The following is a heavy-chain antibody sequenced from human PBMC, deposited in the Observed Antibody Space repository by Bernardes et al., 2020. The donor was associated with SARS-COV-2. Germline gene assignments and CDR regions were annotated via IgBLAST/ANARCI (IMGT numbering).Heavy chain of an antibody. Sequence: SKTLSLTCTVSGGSISTSTYYWGWIRQSPGKGLEWIGIIYYTGSTHYNPSLKSRVTISVDTSKNQFSLRLTSVTAADTSVYYCARAPPEAVAGMGLFDSWGQGTLVTVSS. CDR2: IYYTGST. D-gene: IGHD6-19*01. CDR1: GGSISTSTYY. J-gene: IGHJ4*02. V-gene: IGHV4-39*01. CDR3: ARAPPEAVAGMGLFDS.